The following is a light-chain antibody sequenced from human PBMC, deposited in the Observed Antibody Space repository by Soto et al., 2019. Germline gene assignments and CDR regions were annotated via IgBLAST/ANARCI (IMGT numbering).Light chain of an antibody. J-gene: IGKJ1*01. CDR1: QTISSW. Sequence: DIQMTQSPSTLSGSVGDRVTITCRASQTISSWLAWYQQKPGKAPKLLIFDASSLQSGVPSRFSGSGSGTEFTLTISSLQPDDFATYYCQHYNSYSGTFGQGTKVEIK. CDR2: DAS. CDR3: QHYNSYSGT. V-gene: IGKV1-5*01.